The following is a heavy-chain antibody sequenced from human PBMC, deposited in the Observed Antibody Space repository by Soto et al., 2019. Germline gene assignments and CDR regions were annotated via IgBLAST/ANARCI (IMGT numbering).Heavy chain of an antibody. Sequence: SETLSLTCTVSGGSISSGGYYWSWIRQHPGKGLEWIGYIYYSGSTYYNPSLKSRVTISVDTSKNQFSLKLSSVTAADTAVYYCARWGTNGLWFGELLSGGSLYAFDIWGQGTMVTV. CDR3: ARWGTNGLWFGELLSGGSLYAFDI. V-gene: IGHV4-31*03. D-gene: IGHD3-10*01. CDR2: IYYSGST. CDR1: GGSISSGGYY. J-gene: IGHJ3*02.